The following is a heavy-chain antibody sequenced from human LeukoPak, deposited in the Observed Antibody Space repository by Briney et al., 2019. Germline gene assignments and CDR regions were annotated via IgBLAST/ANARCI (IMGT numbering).Heavy chain of an antibody. CDR1: GYTFTSYY. CDR3: ALVVPAAINFDY. D-gene: IGHD2-2*01. J-gene: IGHJ4*02. V-gene: IGHV1-46*01. Sequence: ASVKVSCKAPGYTFTSYYMHWVRQAPGQGLEWMGIINPSGGSTSYAQKFQGRVTMTRDTSTSTVYMELSSLRSEDTAVYYCALVVPAAINFDYWGQGTLVTVSS. CDR2: INPSGGST.